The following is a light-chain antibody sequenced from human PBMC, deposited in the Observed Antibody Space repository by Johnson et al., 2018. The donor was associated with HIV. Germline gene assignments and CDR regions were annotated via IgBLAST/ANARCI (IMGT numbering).Light chain of an antibody. J-gene: IGLJ1*01. CDR2: DNN. CDR1: SSNIGNNY. V-gene: IGLV1-51*01. CDR3: WTWDNSLNVYV. Sequence: QSVLTQPPSVSAAPGQKVTISCSGSSSNIGNNYVSWYQQLPHTAPRLLISDNNKRPSGIPDRFSGSKSGASATLDTTGLQTGDEADYYCWTWDNSLNVYVFGTGTKVTVL.